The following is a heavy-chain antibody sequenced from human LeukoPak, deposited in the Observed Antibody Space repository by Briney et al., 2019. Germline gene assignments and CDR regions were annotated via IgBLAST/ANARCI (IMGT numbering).Heavy chain of an antibody. Sequence: SETLSLTCTVSGGSISSYYWSWIRQPPGKGLGWIGYIYYSGSTNYNPSLKSRVTISVDTSKNQFSLKLSSVTAADTAVYFCARGPPTDYYDSSGFYYVFDYWGQGTLVTVSS. J-gene: IGHJ4*02. CDR2: IYYSGST. CDR3: ARGPPTDYYDSSGFYYVFDY. CDR1: GGSISSYY. D-gene: IGHD3-22*01. V-gene: IGHV4-59*12.